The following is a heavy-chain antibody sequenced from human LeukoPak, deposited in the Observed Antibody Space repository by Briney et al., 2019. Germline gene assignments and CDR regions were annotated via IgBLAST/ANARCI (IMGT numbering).Heavy chain of an antibody. V-gene: IGHV3-11*06. CDR1: GFTFSDYY. CDR3: ARAVMVSLGCDSRGYSQD. D-gene: IGHD3-22*01. Sequence: GGSLRLSCAASGFTFSDYYMSWIRQAPGKGLEWISYISSSSSYTNYAGSVKGRFTISRDNAENSLFLQMNSLRAEDTAVYYCARAVMVSLGCDSRGYSQDWGQGILVTVSS. J-gene: IGHJ4*02. CDR2: ISSSSSYT.